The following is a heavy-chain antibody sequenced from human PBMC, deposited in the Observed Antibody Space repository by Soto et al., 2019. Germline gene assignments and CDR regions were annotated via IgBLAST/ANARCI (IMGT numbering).Heavy chain of an antibody. CDR2: IYYSGST. D-gene: IGHD3-3*01. CDR1: GGSISSGDYY. V-gene: IGHV4-30-4*01. Sequence: QVQLQESGPGLVKPSQTLSLTCTVSGGSISSGDYYWSWIRQPPGKGLEWIGYIYYSGSTYYNPSRKSRVXXSXDXSKNQFSLKLSSVTAADTAVYYCARRFLEWNWYFDLWGRGPLVTVSS. J-gene: IGHJ2*01. CDR3: ARRFLEWNWYFDL.